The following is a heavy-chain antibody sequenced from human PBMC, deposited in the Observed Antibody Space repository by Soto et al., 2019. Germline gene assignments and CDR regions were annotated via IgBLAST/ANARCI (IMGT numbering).Heavy chain of an antibody. CDR2: INAGNGNT. D-gene: IGHD2-15*01. Sequence: ASVKVSCKASGYTFTSYAMHWVRQAPGQRLEWMGWINAGNGNTKYSQKFQGRVTITRDTSASTAYMELSSLRSEDPVVYFFARAEDIVVVVAAGPCFAPWAQGPLVTVSS. V-gene: IGHV1-3*01. J-gene: IGHJ5*02. CDR3: ARAEDIVVVVAAGPCFAP. CDR1: GYTFTSYA.